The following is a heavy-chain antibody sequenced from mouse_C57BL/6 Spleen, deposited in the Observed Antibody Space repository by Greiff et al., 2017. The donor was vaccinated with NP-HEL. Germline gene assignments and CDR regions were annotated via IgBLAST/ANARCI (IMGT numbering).Heavy chain of an antibody. Sequence: QVHVKQSGAELVRPGSSVKLSCKASGYTFTSYWMDWVKQRPGQGLEWIGNIYPSDSETHYNQKFKDKATLTVDKSSSTAYMQLSSLTSEDSAVYYCARRGDYDEDYAMDYWGQGTSVTVSS. CDR3: ARRGDYDEDYAMDY. V-gene: IGHV1-61*01. CDR1: GYTFTSYW. J-gene: IGHJ4*01. CDR2: IYPSDSET. D-gene: IGHD2-4*01.